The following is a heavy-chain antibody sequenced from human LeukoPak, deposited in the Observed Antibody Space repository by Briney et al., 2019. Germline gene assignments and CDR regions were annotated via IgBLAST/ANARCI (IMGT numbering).Heavy chain of an antibody. CDR3: ARQQGIEAVLPNDAFDV. Sequence: KPGESLKISCKGSGYSFTSYWIGWVRQMPGKGLEWMGIIDPRDSDTRYSPSLPGQVTISVDKSKNTAYLQYSSLKASDTAMYYCARQQGIEAVLPNDAFDVWGQGTMVTVSS. V-gene: IGHV5-51*01. J-gene: IGHJ3*01. CDR1: GYSFTSYW. D-gene: IGHD6-13*01. CDR2: IDPRDSDT.